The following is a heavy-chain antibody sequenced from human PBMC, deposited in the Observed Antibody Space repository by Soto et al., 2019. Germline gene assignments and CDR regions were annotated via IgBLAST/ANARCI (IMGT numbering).Heavy chain of an antibody. CDR1: GFTFSSYS. J-gene: IGHJ6*02. CDR2: ISSSSSTI. Sequence: EVQLVESGGGLVQPGGSLRLSCAASGFTFSSYSMNWVRQAPGKGLEWVSYISSSSSTIYYADSVKGRFTISRDNAKNSLYLQMNSLRDEDTAVYYCARDPSGWSSKYYYYYGMDVWGQGTTVTVSS. V-gene: IGHV3-48*02. CDR3: ARDPSGWSSKYYYYYGMDV. D-gene: IGHD6-19*01.